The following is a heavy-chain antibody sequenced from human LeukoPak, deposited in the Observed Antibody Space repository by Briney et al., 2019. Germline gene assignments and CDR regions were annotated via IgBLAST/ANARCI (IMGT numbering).Heavy chain of an antibody. D-gene: IGHD2-15*01. CDR2: IGAYNGDT. CDR3: TRDHCSGDNCPSFDY. CDR1: GYTFTSFG. V-gene: IGHV1-18*04. Sequence: ASVKVSCKPSGYTFTSFGISWVRQAPGQGLEGMGWIGAYNGDTNYAQKFQGRVTMTTDTSTSTAYMDLRSLRSDDTAVYYCTRDHCSGDNCPSFDYWGQETLVTVSS. J-gene: IGHJ4*02.